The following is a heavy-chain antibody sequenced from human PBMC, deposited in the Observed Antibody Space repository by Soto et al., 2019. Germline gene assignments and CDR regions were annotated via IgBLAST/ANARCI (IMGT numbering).Heavy chain of an antibody. J-gene: IGHJ4*02. V-gene: IGHV3-30*03. D-gene: IGHD6-19*01. CDR2: ISYDGSNK. CDR1: GFTFSSYG. Sequence: PGGSLRLCYTASGFTFSSYGRRWVRQAPGKGLEWVAVISYDGSNKYYADSVKDRFTISRDNSKKTLYLQMNSLRADDTAVYYCVAGQYFFDYCGQGTLVTVSS. CDR3: VAGQYFFDY.